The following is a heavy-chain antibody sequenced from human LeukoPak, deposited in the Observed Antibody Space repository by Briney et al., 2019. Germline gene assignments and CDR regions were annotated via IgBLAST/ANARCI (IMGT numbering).Heavy chain of an antibody. J-gene: IGHJ4*02. CDR2: IRYDGNTE. D-gene: IGHD3-22*01. CDR3: AKFLVVVTKYYFDY. Sequence: PGGSLRLSCAASAFTFSTYGMHWVRQAPGKGLEWVAFIRYDGNTEYYADSVKGRVTISRDNSKNTLYLQMNSLRAEDTAVYYCAKFLVVVTKYYFDYWGQGTLVTVSS. V-gene: IGHV3-30*02. CDR1: AFTFSTYG.